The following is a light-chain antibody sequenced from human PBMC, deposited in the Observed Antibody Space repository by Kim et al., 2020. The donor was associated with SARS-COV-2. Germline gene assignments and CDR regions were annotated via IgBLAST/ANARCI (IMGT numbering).Light chain of an antibody. CDR2: ATS. J-gene: IGKJ4*01. Sequence: DIQMTQSPSSLSASVGDRLTLTCRASQGISNSLAWYQQRVGKAPKLLLSATSKLERGVPSRFSGSGSGTTYTLTISNLQPEDLATYYCQQYYSHPLTFGGGTKVDIK. CDR3: QQYYSHPLT. CDR1: QGISNS. V-gene: IGKV1-NL1*01.